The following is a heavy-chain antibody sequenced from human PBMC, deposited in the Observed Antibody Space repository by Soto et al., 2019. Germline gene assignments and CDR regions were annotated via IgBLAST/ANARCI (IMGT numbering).Heavy chain of an antibody. V-gene: IGHV3-11*01. CDR2: ISSSGSTI. J-gene: IGHJ6*02. CDR3: ARDLGGGYSSGWYDYYYYGMDV. D-gene: IGHD6-19*01. CDR1: GFTFSDYY. Sequence: QVQLVESGGGLVKPGGSLRLSCAASGFTFSDYYMSWIRQAPGKGLEWVSYISSSGSTIYYADSVKGRFTISRDNAKNSLYLQMNSLRAEDTAVYYCARDLGGGYSSGWYDYYYYGMDVWGQGTTVTVSS.